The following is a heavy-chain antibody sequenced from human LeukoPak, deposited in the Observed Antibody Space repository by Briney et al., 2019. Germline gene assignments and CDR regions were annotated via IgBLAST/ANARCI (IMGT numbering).Heavy chain of an antibody. CDR2: INPNTGAT. CDR1: GYTFTGFY. D-gene: IGHD3-10*01. CDR3: AREGDYNGSGRGDS. J-gene: IGHJ4*02. V-gene: IGHV1-2*02. Sequence: GASVKVSCKTSGYTFTGFYIHWVRQAPGQGLEWMGWINPNTGATNFAQKFQGRVTMTTDTSVSTAYMGLRRLRFDDTAVYYCAREGDYNGSGRGDSWGQGSLVVVSS.